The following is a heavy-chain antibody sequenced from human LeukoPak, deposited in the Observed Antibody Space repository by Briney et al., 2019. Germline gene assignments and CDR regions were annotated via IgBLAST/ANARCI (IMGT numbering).Heavy chain of an antibody. CDR1: GGSFSGYY. D-gene: IGHD1-26*01. CDR2: INHSGST. V-gene: IGHV4-34*01. J-gene: IGHJ4*02. CDR3: ASDEVGARTFDY. Sequence: SETLSLTCAVYGGSFSGYYWSWIRQPPGKGLGWIGEINHSGSTNYNPSLKSRVTISVDTSKNQFSLKLSSVTAADTAVYYCASDEVGARTFDYWGQGTLVTVSS.